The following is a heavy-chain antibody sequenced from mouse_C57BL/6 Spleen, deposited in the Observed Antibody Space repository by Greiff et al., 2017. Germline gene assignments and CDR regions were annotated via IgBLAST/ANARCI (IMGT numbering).Heavy chain of an antibody. Sequence: EVQLQQSGPELVKPGASVKISCKASGYTFTDYYMNWVKQSHGKSLEWIGDINPNNGGTSYNQKFKGKATLTVDKSSSTSYMELRSLTSEDSAVYYCARPLSLDYDYDDGPFFAYWGQGTLVTVSA. D-gene: IGHD2-4*01. CDR3: ARPLSLDYDYDDGPFFAY. V-gene: IGHV1-26*01. CDR2: INPNNGGT. CDR1: GYTFTDYY. J-gene: IGHJ3*01.